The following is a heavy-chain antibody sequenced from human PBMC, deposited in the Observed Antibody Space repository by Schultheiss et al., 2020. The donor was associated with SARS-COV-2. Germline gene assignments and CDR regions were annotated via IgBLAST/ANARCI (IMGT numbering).Heavy chain of an antibody. Sequence: GSLRLSCAVYGGSFSGYYWSWIRQPPGKGLEWIGEINHSGSTNYNPSLKSRVTISVDTSKNQFSLKLSSVTAADTAVYYCARRRKENWGSTDYWGQGTLVTVSS. CDR2: INHSGST. D-gene: IGHD7-27*01. CDR1: GGSFSGYY. V-gene: IGHV4-34*01. CDR3: ARRRKENWGSTDY. J-gene: IGHJ4*02.